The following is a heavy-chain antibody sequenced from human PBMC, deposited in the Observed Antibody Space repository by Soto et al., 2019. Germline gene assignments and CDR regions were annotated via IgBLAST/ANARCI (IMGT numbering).Heavy chain of an antibody. J-gene: IGHJ4*02. CDR1: GFTFSSYW. CDR2: IKSDGSDT. V-gene: IGHV3-74*01. Sequence: GSLRLSCAASGFTFSSYWMHWVRQAPGKGLMWVSHIKSDGSDTTYADSVKGRFTISRDNAKNMLYLQMNSLRAEDTAVYYCVRDHSRYETEIDYPGQTILVTVSS. CDR3: VRDHSRYETEIDY. D-gene: IGHD5-12*01.